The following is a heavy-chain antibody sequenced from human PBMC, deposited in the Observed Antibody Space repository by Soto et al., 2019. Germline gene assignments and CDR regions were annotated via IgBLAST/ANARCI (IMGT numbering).Heavy chain of an antibody. D-gene: IGHD6-13*01. Sequence: SVKVSCKASGGTFSSYAISWVRQAPGQGLEWMGGIIPIFGTANYAQKFQGRVTITADESTSTAYMELSSLRSEDTAVYYCASTRSVAAAGTCDYWGQGTLVTVSS. CDR2: IIPIFGTA. J-gene: IGHJ4*02. CDR1: GGTFSSYA. CDR3: ASTRSVAAAGTCDY. V-gene: IGHV1-69*13.